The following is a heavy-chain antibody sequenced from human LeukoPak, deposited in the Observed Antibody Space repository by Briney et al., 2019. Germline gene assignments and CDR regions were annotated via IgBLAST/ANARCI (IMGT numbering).Heavy chain of an antibody. V-gene: IGHV3-23*01. J-gene: IGHJ4*02. CDR2: ISGGGGAT. CDR1: GFTFSSYA. Sequence: GGSLRLSCAASGFTFSSYAMSWVRQAPGKGLEWVSSISGGGGATYYADSVKGRFTISRDNSKNTVYLRMNSLRAEDTAVYYCAKEPRVATIEIFDYWGQGTLVTVSS. D-gene: IGHD5-12*01. CDR3: AKEPRVATIEIFDY.